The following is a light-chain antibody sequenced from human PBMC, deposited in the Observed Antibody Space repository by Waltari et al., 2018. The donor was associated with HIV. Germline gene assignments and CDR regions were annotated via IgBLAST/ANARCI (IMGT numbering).Light chain of an antibody. V-gene: IGLV2-14*03. CDR2: GVS. Sequence: QSALTQPASVSGSPGQSITISCNGTTTDIGGYNYVSWYQRHPDKAPKLIIFGVSNRPSGISSRFSGSKSGNTASLTISGLQAEDEADYYCCSYTKLTTHYVLFGGGTKLTV. J-gene: IGLJ2*01. CDR3: CSYTKLTTHYVL. CDR1: TTDIGGYNY.